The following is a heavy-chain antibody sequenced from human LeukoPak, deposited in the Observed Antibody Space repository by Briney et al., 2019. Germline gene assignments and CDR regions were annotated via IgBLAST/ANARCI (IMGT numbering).Heavy chain of an antibody. J-gene: IGHJ4*02. Sequence: GESLKISCKASGYSFTSYWIGWVRQMPGKGLEWMGIIYPSDSDTTYSPSFQGQVTISADKSISTAYLQWSSLKASDTAMYYCARRLYDGSGYYYYFDYWGQGTLVTVSS. CDR2: IYPSDSDT. V-gene: IGHV5-51*01. CDR3: ARRLYDGSGYYYYFDY. CDR1: GYSFTSYW. D-gene: IGHD3-22*01.